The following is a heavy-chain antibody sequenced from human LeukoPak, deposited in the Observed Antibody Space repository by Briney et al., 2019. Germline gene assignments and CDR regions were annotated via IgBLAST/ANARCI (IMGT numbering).Heavy chain of an antibody. D-gene: IGHD6-19*01. V-gene: IGHV3-30*18. Sequence: GGSLRLSCAASGFTFSSYGMHWVRQAPGKGLEWVAVISYDGSNKYYADSVKGRFTISRDNSKNTLYLQMNSLRAEDTAVYYCAKDLRAVAGPDAFDIWGQGTMVTVSS. CDR3: AKDLRAVAGPDAFDI. CDR2: ISYDGSNK. CDR1: GFTFSSYG. J-gene: IGHJ3*02.